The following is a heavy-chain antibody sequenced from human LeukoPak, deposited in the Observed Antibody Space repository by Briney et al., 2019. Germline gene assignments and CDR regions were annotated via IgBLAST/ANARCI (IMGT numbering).Heavy chain of an antibody. CDR2: ISSTSSTI. CDR1: GFTFSSYS. CDR3: ARAWGSGYDLNY. D-gene: IGHD5-12*01. V-gene: IGHV3-48*04. Sequence: GGFLRLSCAASGFTFSSYSMNWVRQAPGKGLEWVSHISSTSSTIYYADSVKGRFTISRDNAKNSVYLQMNSLRAEDTAVYYCARAWGSGYDLNYWGQGTLVTVSS. J-gene: IGHJ4*02.